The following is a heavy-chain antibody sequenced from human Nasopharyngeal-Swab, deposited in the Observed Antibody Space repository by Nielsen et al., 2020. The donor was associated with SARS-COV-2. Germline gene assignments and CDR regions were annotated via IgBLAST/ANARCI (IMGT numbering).Heavy chain of an antibody. V-gene: IGHV3-72*01. D-gene: IGHD1-26*01. CDR1: GFIFSDLY. CDR2: IKNKANSYIT. Sequence: GGSLRLSCAASGFIFSDLYMDWVRQAPGKGLEWVGRIKNKANSYITENAASVKGRFTISRDDSKNSLYLQMDSLKSEDTAVYYCARDSANGHYFDYWGQGSLVTVSA. CDR3: ARDSANGHYFDY. J-gene: IGHJ4*02.